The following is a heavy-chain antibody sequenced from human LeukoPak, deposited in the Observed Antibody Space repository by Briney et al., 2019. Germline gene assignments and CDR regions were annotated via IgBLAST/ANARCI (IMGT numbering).Heavy chain of an antibody. J-gene: IGHJ4*02. V-gene: IGHV1-2*02. D-gene: IGHD1-26*01. CDR1: GYTFSDYR. Sequence: ASVKVSCKTSGYTFSDYRVHWVLQAPGQGLEWMGWIEPHSGGTDFAEKFHGRLTMTRDTSITTVYMEMTRLTSDDTAVYYCARDPPGDSGLDCWGQGTLVTVSS. CDR2: IEPHSGGT. CDR3: ARDPPGDSGLDC.